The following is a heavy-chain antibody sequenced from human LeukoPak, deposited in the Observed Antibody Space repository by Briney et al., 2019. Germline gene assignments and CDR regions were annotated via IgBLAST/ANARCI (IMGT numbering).Heavy chain of an antibody. Sequence: PSETLSLTCTVSGGSISSYYWSWIRQPPGKGLEWIGYIYYSGSTYYNPSLKSRVTISVDTSKNQFSLKLSSVTAADTAVYYCARVREYYFDYWGQGTLVTVSS. CDR2: IYYSGST. V-gene: IGHV4-59*08. CDR3: ARVREYYFDY. D-gene: IGHD2/OR15-2a*01. J-gene: IGHJ4*02. CDR1: GGSISSYY.